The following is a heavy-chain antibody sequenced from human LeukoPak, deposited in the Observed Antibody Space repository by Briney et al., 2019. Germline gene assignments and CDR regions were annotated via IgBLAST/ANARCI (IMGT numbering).Heavy chain of an antibody. Sequence: PGGSLRLSCAVSGFTFNNYWMSWVRQAPGKGLEWVANIKHDGSEKYYVDSVKGRFTISRDNSKNTLYLQMNSLRAEDTAVYYCARGSDSGWYYYFDYWGQGTLVTVSS. CDR1: GFTFNNYW. J-gene: IGHJ4*02. CDR3: ARGSDSGWYYYFDY. CDR2: IKHDGSEK. V-gene: IGHV3-7*04. D-gene: IGHD6-19*01.